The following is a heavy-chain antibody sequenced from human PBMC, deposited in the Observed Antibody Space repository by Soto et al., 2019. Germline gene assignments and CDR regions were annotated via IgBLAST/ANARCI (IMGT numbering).Heavy chain of an antibody. J-gene: IGHJ4*02. CDR2: IIPIFGTA. Sequence: GASVKVSCKASGGTFSSYAISWVRQAPGQGLEWMGGIIPIFGTANYAQKFQGRVTITADESTSTAYMELSSLRSEDTAVYYCARVKDSSSSEEHFDYWGQGTLVTVSS. CDR1: GGTFSSYA. CDR3: ARVKDSSSSEEHFDY. D-gene: IGHD6-6*01. V-gene: IGHV1-69*13.